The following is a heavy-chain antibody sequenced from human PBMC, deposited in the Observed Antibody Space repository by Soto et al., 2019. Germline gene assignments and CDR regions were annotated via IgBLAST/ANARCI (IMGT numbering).Heavy chain of an antibody. Sequence: EVQLLESGGGLVQPGGSLRLSCAASGFSFSTYAMHWVRQAPGKGLEWVSAISGSGGSTYYAASVKGRFTISRDNSKSTLYLQMSRLRADDTAVYYCAKVKFDFWDGYEYWGQGTLVTVSS. CDR1: GFSFSTYA. V-gene: IGHV3-23*01. D-gene: IGHD3-3*01. J-gene: IGHJ4*02. CDR2: ISGSGGST. CDR3: AKVKFDFWDGYEY.